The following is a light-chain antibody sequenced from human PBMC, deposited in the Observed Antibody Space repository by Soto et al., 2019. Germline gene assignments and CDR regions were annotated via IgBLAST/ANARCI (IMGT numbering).Light chain of an antibody. V-gene: IGLV2-14*01. Sequence: QSALTQPASVSGSPGQSIAISCTGTSSDIGNYNYVSWYQQHPGKAPKLIIYEVSNRPSGVSNRFSGSKSGNTASLTISGLQADDAADYYCSSFTNSLTLVFGGGTKLTVL. J-gene: IGLJ3*02. CDR2: EVS. CDR1: SSDIGNYNY. CDR3: SSFTNSLTLV.